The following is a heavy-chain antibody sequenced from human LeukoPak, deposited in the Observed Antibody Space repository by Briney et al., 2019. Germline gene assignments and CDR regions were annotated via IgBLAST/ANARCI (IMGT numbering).Heavy chain of an antibody. CDR1: GFTVSNKD. V-gene: IGHV3-53*01. D-gene: IGHD2-21*01. Sequence: GGSLRLSCAASGFTVSNKDMSWVRRAAGKGLEGVALIYSAGGTYSADSVKGRFTISRDNSKNTLHLQKNSLRAEDTAVYYCVRNSGEIGAWGQGTLVTVSS. J-gene: IGHJ5*02. CDR3: VRNSGEIGA. CDR2: IYSAGGT.